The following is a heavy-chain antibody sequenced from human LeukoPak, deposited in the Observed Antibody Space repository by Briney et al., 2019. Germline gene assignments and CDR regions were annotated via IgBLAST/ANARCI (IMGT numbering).Heavy chain of an antibody. D-gene: IGHD6-13*01. CDR2: INSDGSTT. Sequence: GGSLRLSCAASGFTFSSYWMHWVRQAPGKGLVWVSRINSDGSTTSHADSVKGRYTISRDNAKNTLFLQMNSLRAEDTAVYYCARGGSSSWYGSWGQGTLVTVSS. CDR1: GFTFSSYW. V-gene: IGHV3-74*01. CDR3: ARGGSSSWYGS. J-gene: IGHJ5*01.